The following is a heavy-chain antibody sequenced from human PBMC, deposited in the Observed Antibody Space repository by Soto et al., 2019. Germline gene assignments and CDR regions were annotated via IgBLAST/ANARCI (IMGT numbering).Heavy chain of an antibody. CDR1: GFAFSSYS. V-gene: IGHV3-21*01. Sequence: GGSLRLSCAASGFAFSSYSMNWVRQAPGKGLEWVSSISSSSSYIYYADSVKGRFTISRDNAKNSLYLQMNSLRAEDTAVYYCARDSSAAGTWGLNWFDPWGQGTLVTVSS. J-gene: IGHJ5*02. CDR3: ARDSSAAGTWGLNWFDP. D-gene: IGHD6-13*01. CDR2: ISSSSSYI.